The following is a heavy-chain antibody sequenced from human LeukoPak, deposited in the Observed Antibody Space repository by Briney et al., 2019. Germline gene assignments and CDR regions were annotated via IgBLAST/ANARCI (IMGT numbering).Heavy chain of an antibody. J-gene: IGHJ4*02. Sequence: GGSLRLSCAASGFTFSDHWMHWVRQVPGKGLVWVSQINNDGSGTTYADSVKGRFTISRDNAKNTLYLQMNSLRGEDTAVYYCARGWIGPDCWGQGTLVTVSS. V-gene: IGHV3-74*03. D-gene: IGHD5-12*01. CDR1: GFTFSDHW. CDR2: INNDGSGT. CDR3: ARGWIGPDC.